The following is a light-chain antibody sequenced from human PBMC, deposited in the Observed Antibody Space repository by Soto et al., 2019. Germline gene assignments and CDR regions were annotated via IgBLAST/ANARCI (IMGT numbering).Light chain of an antibody. CDR1: SSDVGGYNY. CDR2: DVT. J-gene: IGLJ1*01. Sequence: QSVLTQPRSVSGSPGQSVSIFCTGTSSDVGGYNYVSWYQQHPGKAPKVMIYDVTKRPPGVPDRFSGSKSGNTASLTISGLQVEDEAEYFCFSFTTTSTHVFGTGTKVTVL. CDR3: FSFTTTSTHV. V-gene: IGLV2-11*01.